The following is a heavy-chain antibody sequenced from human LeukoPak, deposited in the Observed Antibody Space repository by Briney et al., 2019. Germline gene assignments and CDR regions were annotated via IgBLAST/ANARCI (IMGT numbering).Heavy chain of an antibody. CDR1: GDSMTSSNYY. V-gene: IGHV4-39*01. CDR2: ISNSGSA. Sequence: SETLSLTCTVSGDSMTSSNYYWGWIRQPPGKGLEWIGSISNSGSAYYSPSLKSRVAISVDTSNNQFSLKLRSVTVADTAVHYCARSLSPLGDAFDIWGQGTMVTVSS. CDR3: ARSLSPLGDAFDI. D-gene: IGHD7-27*01. J-gene: IGHJ3*02.